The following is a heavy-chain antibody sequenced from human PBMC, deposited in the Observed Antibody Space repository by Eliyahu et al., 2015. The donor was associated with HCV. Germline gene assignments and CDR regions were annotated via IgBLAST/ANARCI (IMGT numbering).Heavy chain of an antibody. CDR3: AKDPGLRWIRHWFDP. CDR2: ISYDGSNK. D-gene: IGHD4-23*01. J-gene: IGHJ5*02. CDR1: GFTFSSYG. Sequence: QVQLVESGGGVVQPGRSLRLSXAASGFTFSSYGMHWVRQAPGKGLXWGAIISYDGSNKYYADSVKGRFTISRDNSKNTLYLQMNSLRAEDTAVYYCAKDPGLRWIRHWFDPWGQGTLVTVSS. V-gene: IGHV3-30*18.